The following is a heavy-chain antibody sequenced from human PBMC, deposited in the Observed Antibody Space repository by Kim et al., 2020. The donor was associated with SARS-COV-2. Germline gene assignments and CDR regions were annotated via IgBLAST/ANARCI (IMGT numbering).Heavy chain of an antibody. V-gene: IGHV1-18*01. D-gene: IGHD1-7*01. J-gene: IGHJ6*02. Sequence: ASVKVSCKASGYTFTSYGISWVRQAPGQGLEWMGWISAYNGNTNYAQKLQGRVTMTTDTSTSTAYMELRSLRSDDTAVYYCARDFHDLELPIPYYYYYYGMDVWGQGTTVTVSS. CDR3: ARDFHDLELPIPYYYYYYGMDV. CDR1: GYTFTSYG. CDR2: ISAYNGNT.